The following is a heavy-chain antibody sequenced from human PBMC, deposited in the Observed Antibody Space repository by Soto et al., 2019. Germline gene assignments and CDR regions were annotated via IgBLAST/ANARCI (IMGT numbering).Heavy chain of an antibody. J-gene: IGHJ6*03. Sequence: GGSLRLSCAASGFTFSYYSMIWVRQAPGKGLEWVSSITSSSGYIYYADSVKGRFTISRDNAKNSLYLQMNSLRAEDTAVYYCARQNDYDSYYYMDVWGKGTTVTVSS. CDR2: ITSSSGYI. CDR1: GFTFSYYS. V-gene: IGHV3-21*06. CDR3: ARQNDYDSYYYMDV.